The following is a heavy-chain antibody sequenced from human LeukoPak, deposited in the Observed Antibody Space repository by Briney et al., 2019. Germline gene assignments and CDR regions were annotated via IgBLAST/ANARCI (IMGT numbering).Heavy chain of an antibody. CDR2: ISGSGGST. V-gene: IGHV3-23*01. Sequence: GGSLRLSCAASGFTFSSSGMSWVRQAPGKGLEWVSAISGSGGSTYYADSVKGRFTISRDNSKNTLYLQMNSLRAEDTAVYYCAKGGTGYCSSNSCLYYFDYWGQGTLVTVSS. D-gene: IGHD2-2*01. CDR3: AKGGTGYCSSNSCLYYFDY. J-gene: IGHJ4*02. CDR1: GFTFSSSG.